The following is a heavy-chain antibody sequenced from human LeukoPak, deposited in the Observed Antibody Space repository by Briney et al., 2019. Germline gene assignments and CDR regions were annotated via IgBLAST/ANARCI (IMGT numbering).Heavy chain of an antibody. CDR3: ARRKDGYCSSTSCHQSYNWFDP. CDR1: GYSFTSYW. J-gene: IGHJ5*02. CDR2: IYPGDSDT. D-gene: IGHD2-2*01. V-gene: IGHV5-51*01. Sequence: GESLKISCKGSGYSFTSYWIGWVRQMPGKGLEWMGIIYPGDSDTRYSPSFQGQVTISADKSISTAYLQWSGLKASDTAMYYCARRKDGYCSSTSCHQSYNWFDPWGQGTLVTVSS.